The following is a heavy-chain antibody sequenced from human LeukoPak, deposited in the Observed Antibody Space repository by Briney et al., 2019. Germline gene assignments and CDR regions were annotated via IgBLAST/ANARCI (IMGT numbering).Heavy chain of an antibody. J-gene: IGHJ4*02. Sequence: GGSLTLSCAASGFTFDDYAMHWVRQVPGKGLEWVSLILGDGSSTNYADSVKGRFTISRDNSKNSLYLHMNSLRVEDTALYFCAKDRYSSSWYTIDYWGQGTLVTVSS. D-gene: IGHD6-13*01. V-gene: IGHV3-43*02. CDR3: AKDRYSSSWYTIDY. CDR2: ILGDGSST. CDR1: GFTFDDYA.